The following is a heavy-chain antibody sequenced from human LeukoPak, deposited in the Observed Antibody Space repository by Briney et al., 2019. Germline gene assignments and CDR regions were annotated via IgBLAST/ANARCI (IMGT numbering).Heavy chain of an antibody. CDR3: ARDRSVGYCSSTSCYEPYFDY. J-gene: IGHJ4*02. CDR1: GFTFSSYW. Sequence: GGSLRLSCAASGFTFSSYWMSWVRQAPGKGLEWVAYIKQDGSEKYYVDSVKGRFTISRDNAKNSLYLQMNSLRAEDTAVYYCARDRSVGYCSSTSCYEPYFDYWGQGTLVTVSS. D-gene: IGHD2-2*01. CDR2: IKQDGSEK. V-gene: IGHV3-7*01.